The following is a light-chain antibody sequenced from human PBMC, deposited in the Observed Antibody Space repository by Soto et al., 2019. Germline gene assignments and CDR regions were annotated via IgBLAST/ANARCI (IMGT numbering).Light chain of an antibody. J-gene: IGKJ2*01. CDR2: GAS. Sequence: EIVLTQSPGTLSLSPGERATLSCRASQSVTSSYLAWYQQKPGQAPRLLIYGASIRATGVPDRFSGSWSGTDFSLTITGLEPEDFAVYYCQQYGTSPLMYTFGQGTKLGIK. CDR3: QQYGTSPLMYT. CDR1: QSVTSSY. V-gene: IGKV3-20*01.